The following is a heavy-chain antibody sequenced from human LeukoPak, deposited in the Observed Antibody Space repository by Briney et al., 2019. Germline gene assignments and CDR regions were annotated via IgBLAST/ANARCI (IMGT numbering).Heavy chain of an antibody. Sequence: GGSLRLSCAASGFTFTSYGMHWVRQAPGKGLEWVAFIRYDGSNKYYADSVKGRFTISRDNSKNTLYLQMSSLRAEDTAVYYCAKGLGFCSGGSCFPWGQGTLVTVSS. D-gene: IGHD2-15*01. CDR2: IRYDGSNK. CDR1: GFTFTSYG. V-gene: IGHV3-30*02. CDR3: AKGLGFCSGGSCFP. J-gene: IGHJ5*02.